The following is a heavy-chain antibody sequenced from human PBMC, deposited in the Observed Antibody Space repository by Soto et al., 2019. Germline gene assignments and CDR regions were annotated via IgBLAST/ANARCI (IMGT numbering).Heavy chain of an antibody. CDR3: ARLHSTSPPYYFDF. V-gene: IGHV1-46*01. Sequence: ASVKVSCKASGYTFTTYYIHWVRQAPGQGLEWMGVINPSAGNTVYAQNFQDRVTMTRDTSTTTMYMELSSLRSDDTAVYYCARLHSTSPPYYFDFWGQGTPVTVSS. CDR2: INPSAGNT. D-gene: IGHD6-6*01. J-gene: IGHJ4*02. CDR1: GYTFTTYY.